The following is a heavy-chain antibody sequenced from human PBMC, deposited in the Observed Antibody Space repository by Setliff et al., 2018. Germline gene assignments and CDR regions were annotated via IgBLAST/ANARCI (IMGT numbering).Heavy chain of an antibody. CDR1: GGIIYDHW. J-gene: IGHJ4*02. D-gene: IGHD3-3*01. CDR3: ARERQGGFLEWAPFDS. CDR2: IYSDGSA. Sequence: SETLSLTCSVSGGIIYDHWWTWIRQPAGAGLEWIGRIYSDGSADYNPSLRSRVTTSVDKSKNQFFLKLTSMTAADTALYFCARERQGGFLEWAPFDSWGQGVVVTVS. V-gene: IGHV4-4*07.